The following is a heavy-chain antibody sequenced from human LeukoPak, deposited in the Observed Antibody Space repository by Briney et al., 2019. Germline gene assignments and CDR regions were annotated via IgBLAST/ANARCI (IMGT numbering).Heavy chain of an antibody. J-gene: IGHJ4*02. V-gene: IGHV3-23*01. Sequence: GGSLRLSCAASGFTFSSYAMSWVRQAPGKGLEWVSGISGGDGSTNYADSVRGRFTISRDNSKNTLYLQMNSLRAEDTAVYYCASHHSGVSATPEDYWGQGTLVSVSS. D-gene: IGHD2-15*01. CDR1: GFTFSSYA. CDR3: ASHHSGVSATPEDY. CDR2: ISGGDGST.